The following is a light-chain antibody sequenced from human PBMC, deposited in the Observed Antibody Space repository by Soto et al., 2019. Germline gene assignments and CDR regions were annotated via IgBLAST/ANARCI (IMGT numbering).Light chain of an antibody. Sequence: EILMTQSPTTLSVSPGERSTLSCRASQSVSTNLAWYQQKPGQVPSLLIYGASTRASGIPARFSGSGSGTDFTLTISRLEPEDFAVYYCQQYASSPTFGEGTRLEIK. V-gene: IGKV3-15*01. CDR2: GAS. CDR3: QQYASSPT. CDR1: QSVSTN. J-gene: IGKJ5*01.